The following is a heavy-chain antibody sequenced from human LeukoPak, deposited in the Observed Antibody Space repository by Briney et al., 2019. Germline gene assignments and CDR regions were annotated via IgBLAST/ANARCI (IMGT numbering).Heavy chain of an antibody. CDR2: INQGGSEK. V-gene: IGHV3-7*01. Sequence: GGSLRLSCAVSGLTFRSFWMSWVRQAPGKGLEWVANINQGGSEKYFVDSVRGRFTITRDNAQNLLHLHMNTLTAEDTAVYYCARERDGRFFDYWGQGTLVTVSS. D-gene: IGHD5-24*01. CDR1: GLTFRSFW. J-gene: IGHJ4*02. CDR3: ARERDGRFFDY.